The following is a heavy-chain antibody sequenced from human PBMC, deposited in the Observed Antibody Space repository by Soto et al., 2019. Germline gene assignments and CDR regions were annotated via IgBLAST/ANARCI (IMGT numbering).Heavy chain of an antibody. CDR3: ARAKGQWLVSYFDY. D-gene: IGHD6-19*01. J-gene: IGHJ4*02. CDR1: GFTFSSYA. Sequence: QVQLVESGGGVVQPGRSLRLSCAASGFTFSSYAMHWVRQAPGKGLEWVAVISYDGSNKYYADSVKGRFTISRDNSKNTLYLQMNSLRAEDTAVYYCARAKGQWLVSYFDYWGQGTLVTFSS. V-gene: IGHV3-30-3*01. CDR2: ISYDGSNK.